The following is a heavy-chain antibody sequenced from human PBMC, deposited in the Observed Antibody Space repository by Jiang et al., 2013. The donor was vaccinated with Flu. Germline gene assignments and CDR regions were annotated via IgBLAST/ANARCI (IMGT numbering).Heavy chain of an antibody. V-gene: IGHV3-23*01. CDR1: GFTFNSYG. D-gene: IGHD6-13*01. CDR3: AKYSSIWAWAYYYGMDV. Sequence: RLSCTASGFTFNSYGMNWVRQAPGKGLEWVSSISAGGSSTYYADSVKGRFTISRDNSKNTLYLQMNNLRAEDTAIFYCAKYSSIWAWAYYYGMDVWGQGTTVTVSS. CDR2: ISAGGSST. J-gene: IGHJ6*02.